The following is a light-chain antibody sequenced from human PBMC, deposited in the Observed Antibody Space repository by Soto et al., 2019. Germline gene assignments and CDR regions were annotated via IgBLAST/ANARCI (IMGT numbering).Light chain of an antibody. Sequence: EIVMTQSLTILSVSPGERATLSCRASQSVSSNLAWYQQKPVQPPRLLMYGVYTRAPGTPPRFSGSGSGTEFTLTLSSLQSEDSAVHDCQQYDKWPPRTFGQGTKVEIK. CDR2: GVY. CDR1: QSVSSN. J-gene: IGKJ1*01. V-gene: IGKV3D-15*01. CDR3: QQYDKWPPRT.